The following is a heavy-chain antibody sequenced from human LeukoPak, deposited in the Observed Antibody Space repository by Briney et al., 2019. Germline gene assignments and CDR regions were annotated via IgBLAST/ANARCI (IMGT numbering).Heavy chain of an antibody. J-gene: IGHJ4*02. CDR1: GFTFSNFG. CDR2: ISYDGSDK. V-gene: IGHV3-30*18. CDR3: AKIAIAAAGIDY. Sequence: GGSLRLSCAASGFTFSNFGMHWVRQAPGKGLEWVAVISYDGSDKYYADSVKGRFTISRDNSKNTLYLQMNSLRAEDTAVYYCAKIAIAAAGIDYWGQGTLVTVSS. D-gene: IGHD6-13*01.